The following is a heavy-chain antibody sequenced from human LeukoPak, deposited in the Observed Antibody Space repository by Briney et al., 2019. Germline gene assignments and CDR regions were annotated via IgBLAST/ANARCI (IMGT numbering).Heavy chain of an antibody. CDR1: GFTFSSYS. D-gene: IGHD6-13*01. V-gene: IGHV3-21*01. Sequence: GGSLRLSCAASGFTFSSYSMNWVRQAPGKGLEWVSSISSSSSYIYYADSVKGRFTISRDNAKNSLYLQMNSLRAGDTAVYYCARDRIAAAGTPDYWGQGTLVTVSS. CDR2: ISSSSSYI. J-gene: IGHJ4*02. CDR3: ARDRIAAAGTPDY.